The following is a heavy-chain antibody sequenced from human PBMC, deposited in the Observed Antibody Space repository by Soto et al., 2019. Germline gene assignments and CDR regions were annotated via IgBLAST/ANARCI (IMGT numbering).Heavy chain of an antibody. CDR2: ISSLSSTI. J-gene: IGHJ6*04. CDR3: ARVEVEWEVKYGMDA. CDR1: GFTFRDYY. Sequence: QVQLVESGGGLVKPGGSLRLSCAASGFTFRDYYMSWIRQAPGKGLEWVSYISSLSSTIYYADSVKGRFTISRDNAKNSLRRQMNSLRVEDTAVYYCARVEVEWEVKYGMDAWGKGTTVTVSS. V-gene: IGHV3-11*01. D-gene: IGHD1-26*01.